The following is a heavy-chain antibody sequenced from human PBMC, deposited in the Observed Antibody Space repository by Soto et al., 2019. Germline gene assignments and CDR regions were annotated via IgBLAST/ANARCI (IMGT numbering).Heavy chain of an antibody. J-gene: IGHJ4*02. Sequence: QVQLVQSGAEVKKPGASVKVSCEASGYTFTNFGITWVRQAPGQGLEWMGWISVYNGHTSYAQRFQGRVTMTTDTSTSTAYLELRSLRSDDTAVYYCARADYGGNSDCLSSWGQGTLVTVSS. CDR1: GYTFTNFG. D-gene: IGHD4-17*01. V-gene: IGHV1-18*04. CDR2: ISVYNGHT. CDR3: ARADYGGNSDCLSS.